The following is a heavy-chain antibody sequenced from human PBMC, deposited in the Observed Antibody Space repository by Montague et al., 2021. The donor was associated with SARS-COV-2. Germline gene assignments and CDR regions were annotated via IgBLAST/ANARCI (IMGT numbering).Heavy chain of an antibody. CDR1: GDSISSGYFY. CDR3: ARHLAISGPAAVSDY. D-gene: IGHD2-2*01. V-gene: IGHV4-39*01. CDR2: IHYSGIT. Sequence: SGTLSLTCTVSGDSISSGYFYWGWIRQPPGKGLEWVGTIHYSGITXYKPSLKSRVTISVDTSRNQFSLKLSSVTAADTAIYYCARHLAISGPAAVSDYWGQGTLVTVSS. J-gene: IGHJ4*02.